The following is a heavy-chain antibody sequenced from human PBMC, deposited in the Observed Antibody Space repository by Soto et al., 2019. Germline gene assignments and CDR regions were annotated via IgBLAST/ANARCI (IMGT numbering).Heavy chain of an antibody. CDR2: IYYSGST. Sequence: PSETLSLTCTVSGGSISSYYWSWIRQPPGKGLEWIGYIYYSGSTNYNPSLKSRVTISVDTSKNQFSLKLSSVTAADTAVYYCHAYPYSSSWYYFDYWGQGTTVTVSS. V-gene: IGHV4-59*01. CDR3: HAYPYSSSWYYFDY. J-gene: IGHJ4*02. CDR1: GGSISSYY. D-gene: IGHD6-13*01.